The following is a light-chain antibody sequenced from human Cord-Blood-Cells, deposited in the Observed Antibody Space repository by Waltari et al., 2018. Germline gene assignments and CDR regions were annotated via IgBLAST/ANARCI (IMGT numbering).Light chain of an antibody. V-gene: IGLV2-23*01. CDR3: CSYAGSSTWV. Sequence: QSALTQPASVSGSPGQSITISCPGTSSDVGSSNLFSWYQQHPGKAPKLMLYEGSKRPSGVSNRFSGSKSGNTASLTISGLQAEDEADYYCCSYAGSSTWVFGGGTKLTVL. CDR1: SSDVGSSNL. CDR2: EGS. J-gene: IGLJ3*02.